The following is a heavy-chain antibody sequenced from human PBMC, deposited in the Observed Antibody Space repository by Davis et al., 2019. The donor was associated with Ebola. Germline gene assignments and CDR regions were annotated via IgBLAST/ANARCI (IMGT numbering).Heavy chain of an antibody. CDR3: ARLHYRSHFDS. CDR2: TFHSGCT. CDR1: GGSISGGHW. J-gene: IGHJ4*02. Sequence: MPSETLSLTCSVSGGSISGGHWWTWPRESPGEGLEWIVETFHSGCTNYNSSLKSRVTISVDKSKNQFSLSLTSVTAADTAVYYCARLHYRSHFDSWGQGTLVTVSS. D-gene: IGHD4-11*01. V-gene: IGHV4-4*02.